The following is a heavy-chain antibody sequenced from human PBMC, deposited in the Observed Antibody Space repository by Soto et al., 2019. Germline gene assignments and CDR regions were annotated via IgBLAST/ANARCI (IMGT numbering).Heavy chain of an antibody. CDR2: TYYRSKWYN. J-gene: IGHJ3*02. CDR1: GDSVSSNSAA. V-gene: IGHV6-1*01. Sequence: SQTLSLTCAISGDSVSSNSAAWNWIRPSPSRGLEWLGRTYYRSKWYNDYAVSVKSRITINPDTSKNQFSLQLNSVTPEDTAVYYCARGSYDCVWGSYRYNAFDIWGQGTMVTVSS. CDR3: ARGSYDCVWGSYRYNAFDI. D-gene: IGHD3-16*02.